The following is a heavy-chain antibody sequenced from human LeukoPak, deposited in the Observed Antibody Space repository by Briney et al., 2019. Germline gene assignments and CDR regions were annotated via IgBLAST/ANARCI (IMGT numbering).Heavy chain of an antibody. CDR2: INPNSGDT. J-gene: IGHJ3*02. CDR3: ASQQQLVQDDAFDI. CDR1: GYTFTVYY. Sequence: GASVKVSCKASGYTFTVYYMHWVRQAPGQGLEWMGWINPNSGDTNYAQKFQGRVTMTRDTSISTAYMELSRLRSDGTAVYYCASQQQLVQDDAFDIWGQGTMVTVSS. V-gene: IGHV1-2*02. D-gene: IGHD6-13*01.